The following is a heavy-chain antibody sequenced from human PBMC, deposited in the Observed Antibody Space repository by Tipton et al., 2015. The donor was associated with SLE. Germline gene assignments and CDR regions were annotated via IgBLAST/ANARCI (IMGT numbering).Heavy chain of an antibody. CDR1: GFTFSSYS. CDR3: ARDHPLVGAAQASDAFDI. D-gene: IGHD1-26*01. Sequence: QLVQSGGGLVKPGGSLRLSCAASGFTFSSYSMNWVRQAPGRGLEWVSGISSSSSYIYYEDSVKGRFTISRDNAKNSLYLQMNSLRADDTAVYYCARDHPLVGAAQASDAFDIWGQGTVVTVSS. CDR2: ISSSSSYI. J-gene: IGHJ3*02. V-gene: IGHV3-21*01.